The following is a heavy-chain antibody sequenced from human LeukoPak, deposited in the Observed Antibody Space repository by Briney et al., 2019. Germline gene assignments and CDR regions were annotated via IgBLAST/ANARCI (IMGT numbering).Heavy chain of an antibody. D-gene: IGHD2-15*01. V-gene: IGHV3-30*02. CDR3: AKDRTSGRIVIDY. CDR2: MRYGGSNK. Sequence: GGSLRLSCAASGFTFSNYGMHWIRQAPGKGLEWVALMRYGGSNKYYADSVKGRFTISRDNSKNTVYLEMNSLRPEDMAVYYCAKDRTSGRIVIDYWGQGILVTVSS. CDR1: GFTFSNYG. J-gene: IGHJ4*02.